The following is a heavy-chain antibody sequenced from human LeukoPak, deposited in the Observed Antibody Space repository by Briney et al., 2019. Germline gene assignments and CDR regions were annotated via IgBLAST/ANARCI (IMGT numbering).Heavy chain of an antibody. D-gene: IGHD5-12*01. CDR2: ISGSGGST. CDR1: GFTFSSYA. J-gene: IGHJ1*01. CDR3: AKDRIVATSTPEYFQH. V-gene: IGHV3-23*01. Sequence: GGSLRLSCAASGFTFSSYAMSWVRQAPGEGLEWVSAISGSGGSTYYADSVKGRFTISRDNSKNTLYLQRNSLRAEDTAVYYCAKDRIVATSTPEYFQHWGQGTLVTVSS.